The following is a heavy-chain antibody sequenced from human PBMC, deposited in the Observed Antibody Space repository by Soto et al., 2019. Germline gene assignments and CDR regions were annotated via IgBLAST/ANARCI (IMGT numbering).Heavy chain of an antibody. J-gene: IGHJ3*02. V-gene: IGHV3-21*01. D-gene: IGHD3-16*01. CDR1: GFTFSSYS. CDR3: ARGGGKNAFDI. Sequence: GGSLRLSCAASGFTFSSYSMNWVRQAPGKGLEWVSSISSSSSYIYYAGSVKGRFNISRDNVKNSLYLQMNSLRAEDPAVYYCARGGGKNAFDIWGQGTMVTVSS. CDR2: ISSSSSYI.